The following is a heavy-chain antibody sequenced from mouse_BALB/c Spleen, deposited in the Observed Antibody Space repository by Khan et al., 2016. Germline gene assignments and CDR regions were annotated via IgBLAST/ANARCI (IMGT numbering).Heavy chain of an antibody. CDR2: INTYTGEP. V-gene: IGHV9-3-1*01. CDR1: GYTVTNYG. Sequence: QIQLVQSGPELKKPGETVKISCKASGYTVTNYGMNWVKQAPGKGLKWMGWINTYTGEPTYGDDFKGRFAFSLETSASTAYLQINNLKNEDTGTYFCARGAYDGTWFVYWGQGTLVTVSA. J-gene: IGHJ3*01. CDR3: ARGAYDGTWFVY. D-gene: IGHD2-14*01.